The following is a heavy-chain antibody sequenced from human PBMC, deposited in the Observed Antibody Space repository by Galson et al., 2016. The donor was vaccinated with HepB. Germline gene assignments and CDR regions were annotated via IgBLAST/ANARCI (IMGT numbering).Heavy chain of an antibody. CDR2: VGGTGYNT. CDR1: GFIFSDYS. D-gene: IGHD2-15*01. V-gene: IGHV3-23*01. J-gene: IGHJ4*02. CDR3: ARYCRGGSCSGHGSFDY. Sequence: SLRLSCAASGFIFSDYSMSWVRQAPGRGLQWVSAVGGTGYNTYYADSVTGRFTISRDNSKNTVYLQMSSLRAEDTAVYYCARYCRGGSCSGHGSFDYWNQGTLVTVSS.